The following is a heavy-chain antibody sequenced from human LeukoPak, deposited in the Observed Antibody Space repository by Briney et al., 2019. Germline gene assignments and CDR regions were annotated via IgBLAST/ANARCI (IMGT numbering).Heavy chain of an antibody. D-gene: IGHD6-13*01. CDR2: MSYDGNIK. CDR3: ARAAADLYYFDY. Sequence: GGSLRLSCAASGFTFSSYAMHWVRQAPGKGLEWVAVMSYDGNIKYYADSVKGRFTISRDNSKNTLYLQMHSLRAEDTAVYYCARAAADLYYFDYWGQGTLVTVSS. J-gene: IGHJ4*02. V-gene: IGHV3-30-3*01. CDR1: GFTFSSYA.